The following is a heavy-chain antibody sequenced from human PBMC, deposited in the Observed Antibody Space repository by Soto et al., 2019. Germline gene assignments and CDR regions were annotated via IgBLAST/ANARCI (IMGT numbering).Heavy chain of an antibody. D-gene: IGHD2-2*02. Sequence: RASVKVSCKASGYTFTSYYLHWVRQAPGQGLEWMGIINPSGGSTIYAQELQGRVIMTRDTSTSTVYMELSSLRSEDTAVYYCARVGQDCSSTSSYMGYYYYGMDVWGQGTKVSVS. J-gene: IGHJ6*02. CDR1: GYTFTSYY. CDR3: ARVGQDCSSTSSYMGYYYYGMDV. CDR2: INPSGGST. V-gene: IGHV1-46*04.